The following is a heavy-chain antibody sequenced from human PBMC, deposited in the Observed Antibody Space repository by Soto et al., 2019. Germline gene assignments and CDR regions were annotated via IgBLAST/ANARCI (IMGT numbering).Heavy chain of an antibody. V-gene: IGHV4-59*08. CDR2: IYYGGST. Sequence: QVQLQESGPGLVKPSETLSLTCTVSGDSISSYYWTWIRQPPGKGLEWIAFIYYGGSTNYNPSLKSRVTISVDTSKNQFSLNLNSVTAADTVVYYCARPGRDWGSLEYWGQGTRVTVSS. D-gene: IGHD7-27*01. J-gene: IGHJ4*02. CDR3: ARPGRDWGSLEY. CDR1: GDSISSYY.